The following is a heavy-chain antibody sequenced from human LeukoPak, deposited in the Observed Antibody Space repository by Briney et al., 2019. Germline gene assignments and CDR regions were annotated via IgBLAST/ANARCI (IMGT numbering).Heavy chain of an antibody. Sequence: GGSLRLSCAASGLTFSSYSMNWVRQAPGKGLEWVSYISSSSSTIYYADSVKGRFTISRDNAKNSLYLQMNSLRAEDTAVYYCAAAVAGMGYYGMDVWGQGTTVTVSS. CDR1: GLTFSSYS. CDR3: AAAVAGMGYYGMDV. D-gene: IGHD6-19*01. V-gene: IGHV3-48*01. CDR2: ISSSSSTI. J-gene: IGHJ6*02.